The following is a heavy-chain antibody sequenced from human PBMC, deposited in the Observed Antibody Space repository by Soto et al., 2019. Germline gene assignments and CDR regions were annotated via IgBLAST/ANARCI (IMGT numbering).Heavy chain of an antibody. Sequence: GGSLRLSCAASGFTVSSNYMSWVRQAPGKGLEWVSVIYSGGSTYYADSVKGRFTISRGNSKNTLYLQMNSLRAEDTAVYYCARVVEVGWRYFDYWGQGTLVTVSS. CDR1: GFTVSSNY. J-gene: IGHJ4*02. CDR2: IYSGGST. CDR3: ARVVEVGWRYFDY. D-gene: IGHD2-15*01. V-gene: IGHV3-53*01.